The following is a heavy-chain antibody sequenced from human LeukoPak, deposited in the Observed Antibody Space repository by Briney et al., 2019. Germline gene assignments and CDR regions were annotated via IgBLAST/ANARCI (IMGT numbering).Heavy chain of an antibody. CDR2: TYYRSKWYN. D-gene: IGHD2-21*02. V-gene: IGHV6-1*01. Sequence: SQTLSLTCDISGDSVSNSSVAWNWIRQSPSRGLEWLGRTYYRSKWYNDYATSVKSRLIITPDTSKNQFTLQLKSGTPDDTAVYYCARESPMDSRLRLWGWFDPWGQGTLVTVSS. J-gene: IGHJ5*02. CDR1: GDSVSNSSVA. CDR3: ARESPMDSRLRLWGWFDP.